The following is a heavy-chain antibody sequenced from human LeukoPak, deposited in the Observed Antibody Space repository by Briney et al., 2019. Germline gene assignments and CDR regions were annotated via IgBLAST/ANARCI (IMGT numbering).Heavy chain of an antibody. CDR1: GYTFTNYG. J-gene: IGHJ4*02. CDR2: ISAYNDNT. Sequence: GASVKVSCKASGYTFTNYGISWVRQAPGQGLEWMGWISAYNDNTNYAQNLQGRITMTTDTSTSTAHMELSSLRSDDTAVYYCARVTPFSSGWYYWGQGTLVTVSS. CDR3: ARVTPFSSGWYY. D-gene: IGHD6-19*01. V-gene: IGHV1-18*01.